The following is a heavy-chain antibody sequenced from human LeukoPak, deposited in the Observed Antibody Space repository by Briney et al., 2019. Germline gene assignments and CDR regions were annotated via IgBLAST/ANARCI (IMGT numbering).Heavy chain of an antibody. J-gene: IGHJ4*02. V-gene: IGHV3-7*01. CDR1: GFTFSWSW. Sequence: PGGSLRLSCATSGFTFSWSWMSWVRQAPGKGLDWVANINPDGSETNYMDSVKGRFTIARDNAMNSLYLQMNNLSAEDTSLYYCVRGGGSGNHFASWGQGALVTVSS. CDR3: VRGGGSGNHFAS. D-gene: IGHD6-19*01. CDR2: INPDGSET.